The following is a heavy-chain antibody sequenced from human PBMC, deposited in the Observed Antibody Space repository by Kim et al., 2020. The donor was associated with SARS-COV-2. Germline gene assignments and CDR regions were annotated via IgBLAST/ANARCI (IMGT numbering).Heavy chain of an antibody. V-gene: IGHV3-11*05. CDR2: ISSSSYT. CDR3: ARVGYDYVWGSYRDYYYYYGMDV. J-gene: IGHJ6*02. CDR1: GFTFSDYY. Sequence: GGSLRLSCAASGFTFSDYYMSWIRQAPGKGLEWVSYISSSSYTTYADSVKGRFTISRDNAKNSLYLQMNSLRAEDTAVYYCARVGYDYVWGSYRDYYYYYGMDVWGQGTTVTVSS. D-gene: IGHD3-16*02.